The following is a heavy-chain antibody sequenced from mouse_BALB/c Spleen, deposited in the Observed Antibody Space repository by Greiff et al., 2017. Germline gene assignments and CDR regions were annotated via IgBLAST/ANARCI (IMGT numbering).Heavy chain of an antibody. CDR3: ASDYGSSYFDY. V-gene: IGHV1-14*01. J-gene: IGHJ2*01. D-gene: IGHD1-1*01. Sequence: VQLKESGPELVKPGASVKMSCKASGYTFTSYVMHWVKQKPGQGLEWIGYINPYNDGTKYNEKFKGKATLTSDKSSSTAYMELSSLTSEDSAVYYCASDYGSSYFDYWGQGTTLTVSS. CDR1: GYTFTSYV. CDR2: INPYNDGT.